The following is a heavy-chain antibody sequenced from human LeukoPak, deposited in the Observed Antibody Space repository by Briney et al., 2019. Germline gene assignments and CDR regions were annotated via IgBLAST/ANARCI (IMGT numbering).Heavy chain of an antibody. J-gene: IGHJ4*02. D-gene: IGHD4-11*01. CDR3: ARDYSKGERGYFDY. CDR1: GFNFNNYG. V-gene: IGHV3-33*08. Sequence: QAGSSLRLSCAASGFNFNNYGMHWVRQAPGKGLEWVAVIWYDGSNKYYADSVKGRFTISRDNSKNTLYLQMNSLRAEDTAVYYCARDYSKGERGYFDYWGQGTLVTVS. CDR2: IWYDGSNK.